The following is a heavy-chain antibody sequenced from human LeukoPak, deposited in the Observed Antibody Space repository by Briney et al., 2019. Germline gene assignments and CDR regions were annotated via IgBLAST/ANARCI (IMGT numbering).Heavy chain of an antibody. CDR1: GYTFTAYY. J-gene: IGHJ4*02. CDR3: VREARAAADY. CDR2: INSGSGDT. Sequence: ASVTVSCKASGYTFTAYYMHWVRQAPGQGLEWVGWINSGSGDTNYAQRFQGRVTVTRDTSISTTYMAVYNLKSDDTAVYYCVREARAAADYWGQGTLVTVSS. V-gene: IGHV1-2*02. D-gene: IGHD2-15*01.